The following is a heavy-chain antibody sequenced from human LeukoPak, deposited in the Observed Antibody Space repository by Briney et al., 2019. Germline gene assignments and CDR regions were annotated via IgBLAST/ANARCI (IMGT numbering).Heavy chain of an antibody. J-gene: IGHJ4*02. CDR1: GGSISSSSYY. CDR2: IYYSGST. D-gene: IGHD3-10*01. Sequence: PSETLSLTCTVSGGSISSSSYYWGWIRQPPEKGLEWIGSIYYSGSTYYNPSLKSRVTISVDTSKNQFSLKLSSVTAADTAVYYCARTRYYYNSRSYGAPYYFDYWGQGTLVTVSS. V-gene: IGHV4-39*01. CDR3: ARTRYYYNSRSYGAPYYFDY.